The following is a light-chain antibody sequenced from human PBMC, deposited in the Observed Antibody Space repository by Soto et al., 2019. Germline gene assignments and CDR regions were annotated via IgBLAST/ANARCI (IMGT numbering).Light chain of an antibody. V-gene: IGKV1-5*03. J-gene: IGKJ1*01. CDR2: KAS. CDR1: QSINTW. CDR3: QQYNSYSRA. Sequence: DIQMTQSPCTLSASVGDRVTITCRASQSINTWLAWFQQKPGQAPKLLIYKASSLQSGVPSRFSGSGSGTEFTLTISSLQPDDFATYYCQQYNSYSRAFGQGTKVDIK.